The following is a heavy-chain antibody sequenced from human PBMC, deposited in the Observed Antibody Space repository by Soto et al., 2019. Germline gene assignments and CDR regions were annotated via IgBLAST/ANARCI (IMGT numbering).Heavy chain of an antibody. CDR3: TTGSPKPSPLEVPRTRKDIVLHFDY. CDR1: GFTFSNAW. Sequence: EVQLVESGGGLVKPGGSLRLSCAASGFTFSNAWMNWVRQAPGKGLEWVGRIKSKTDGGTTDYAAPVKGRFTISRDDSKNTLYLQMNSLKTEDTAVYYCTTGSPKPSPLEVPRTRKDIVLHFDYWGQGTLVTVSS. CDR2: IKSKTDGGTT. D-gene: IGHD2-8*01. J-gene: IGHJ4*02. V-gene: IGHV3-15*07.